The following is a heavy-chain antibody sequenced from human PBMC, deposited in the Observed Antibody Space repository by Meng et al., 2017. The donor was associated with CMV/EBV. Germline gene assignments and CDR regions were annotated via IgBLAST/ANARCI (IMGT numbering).Heavy chain of an antibody. CDR1: GYTFNSYY. D-gene: IGHD3-3*01. Sequence: ASVKVSCKASGYTFNSYYMHWVRQAPGQGLEWMGIINPSGGSTSYAQKFQGRVTMTRDTSTSTVYMELSSLRSEDTAVYYCARRGVVIGDFDYWGQGTLVTVSS. J-gene: IGHJ4*02. CDR3: ARRGVVIGDFDY. V-gene: IGHV1-46*02. CDR2: INPSGGST.